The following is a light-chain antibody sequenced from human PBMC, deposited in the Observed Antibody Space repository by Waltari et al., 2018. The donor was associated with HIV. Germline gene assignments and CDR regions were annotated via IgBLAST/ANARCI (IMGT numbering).Light chain of an antibody. CDR3: QQHYDSPIT. Sequence: DIVMTQSPDSLAVSLGERATINCKSSLSVLYSSNNKNYLAWYQQKSGQPPKLLISWASTRESGVPDRFSGSGSGTDFTLTISSLQAEDVAVYYCQQHYDSPITFGQGTRLEIK. J-gene: IGKJ5*01. V-gene: IGKV4-1*01. CDR2: WAS. CDR1: LSVLYSSNNKNY.